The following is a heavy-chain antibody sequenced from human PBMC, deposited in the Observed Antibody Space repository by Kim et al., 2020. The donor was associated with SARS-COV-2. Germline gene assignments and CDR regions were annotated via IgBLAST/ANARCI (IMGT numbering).Heavy chain of an antibody. CDR3: ARLTYCGGDCYSSDAFDI. J-gene: IGHJ3*02. CDR2: IDPSDSYT. Sequence: GESLKISCKGSGYSFTSYWISWVRQMPGKGLEWMGRIDPSDSYTNYSPSFQGHVTISADESISTAYLQWSSLKASDTAMYYCARLTYCGGDCYSSDAFDIWGQGTMVTVSS. CDR1: GYSFTSYW. D-gene: IGHD2-21*02. V-gene: IGHV5-10-1*01.